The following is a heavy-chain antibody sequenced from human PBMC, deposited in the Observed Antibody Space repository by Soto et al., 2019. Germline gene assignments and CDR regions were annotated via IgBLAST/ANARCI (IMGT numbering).Heavy chain of an antibody. CDR2: IYYSGST. J-gene: IGHJ4*02. Sequence: SETLSLTCTVSGGSVSSGSYYWSWIRQPPGKGLEWIGYIYYSGSTNYNPSLKSRVTISVDTSKNQFSLKLSSVTAADTAVYYCARDRLHYYDSSGYYLPGYWGQGTLVTVSS. V-gene: IGHV4-61*01. CDR1: GGSVSSGSYY. D-gene: IGHD3-22*01. CDR3: ARDRLHYYDSSGYYLPGY.